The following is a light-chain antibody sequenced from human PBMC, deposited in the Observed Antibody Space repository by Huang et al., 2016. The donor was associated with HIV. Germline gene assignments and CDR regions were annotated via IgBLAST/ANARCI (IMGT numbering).Light chain of an antibody. Sequence: EIVLTQSPATLYLSPGERATLSCGATQTVRNSFLAWFQQKPGLAPRLLMYDESVRATGSPERLSGSGSGTDFTLTINRLEPEDVAVYYCQKYGDSSYSFGQGTKLQIK. V-gene: IGKV3D-20*01. CDR1: QTVRNSF. CDR2: DES. CDR3: QKYGDSSYS. J-gene: IGKJ2*01.